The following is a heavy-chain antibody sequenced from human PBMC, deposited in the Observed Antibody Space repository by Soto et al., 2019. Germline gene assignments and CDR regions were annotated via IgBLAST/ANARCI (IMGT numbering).Heavy chain of an antibody. CDR2: IIPIFGTA. Sequence: QVQLVQSGAEVKKPGSSVKVSCKASGGTFSSYAISWVRQAPGQGLEWMGGIIPIFGTANYAQKFQGRVTITADESTSTAYMELSSLRSEDTSVYYCARDRYYDFWSGYYAGHYFDYWGQGTLVTVSS. D-gene: IGHD3-3*01. CDR3: ARDRYYDFWSGYYAGHYFDY. V-gene: IGHV1-69*01. J-gene: IGHJ4*02. CDR1: GGTFSSYA.